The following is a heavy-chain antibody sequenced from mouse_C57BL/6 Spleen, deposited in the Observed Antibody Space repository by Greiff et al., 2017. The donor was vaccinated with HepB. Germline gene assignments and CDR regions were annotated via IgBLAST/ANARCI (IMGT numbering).Heavy chain of an antibody. Sequence: VQLQQPGAELVKPGASVKMSCKASGYTFTSYWITWVKQRPGQGLEWIGDIYPGSGSTNYNEKFKSKATLTVDTSSSTAYMKLSSLTSEDSAVYYCARADYYGSSYWYFDVWGTGTTVTVAS. V-gene: IGHV1-55*01. CDR3: ARADYYGSSYWYFDV. CDR1: GYTFTSYW. CDR2: IYPGSGST. D-gene: IGHD1-1*01. J-gene: IGHJ1*03.